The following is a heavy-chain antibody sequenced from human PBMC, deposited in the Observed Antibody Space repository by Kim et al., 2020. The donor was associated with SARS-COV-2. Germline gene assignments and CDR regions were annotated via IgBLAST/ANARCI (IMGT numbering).Heavy chain of an antibody. V-gene: IGHV3-48*02. CDR3: AGVCLVGSLPSQYYCGLDL. J-gene: IGHJ6*02. Sequence: GGSLRLSCVGSGFDFSSSSMKWVRQAPGKGLEWVSYIIGSSAITYYSDSVKGRFTISRDNATNSLYLQMNNLRDEDTGVYYCAGVCLVGSLPSQYYCGLDLWGQGTPVAVSS. CDR2: IIGSSAIT. D-gene: IGHD3-10*01. CDR1: GFDFSSSS.